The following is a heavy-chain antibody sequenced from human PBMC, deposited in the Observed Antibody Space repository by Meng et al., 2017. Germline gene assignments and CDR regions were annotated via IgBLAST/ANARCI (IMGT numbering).Heavy chain of an antibody. D-gene: IGHD1-1*01. CDR2: IRSKANSYAT. CDR1: GFTFSGSA. J-gene: IGHJ2*01. CDR3: ARGDWNDAWYFDL. Sequence: EVQLVRSGGGLVQPGGSLKLSCAASGFTFSGSAMHWVRQASGKGLEWVGRIRSKANSYATAYAASVKGRFTISRDDSKNTAYLQMNSLKTEDTAVYYCARGDWNDAWYFDLWGRGTLVTVSS. V-gene: IGHV3-73*02.